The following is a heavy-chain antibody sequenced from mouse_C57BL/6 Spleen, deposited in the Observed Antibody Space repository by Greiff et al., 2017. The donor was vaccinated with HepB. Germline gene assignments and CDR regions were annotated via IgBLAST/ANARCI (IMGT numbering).Heavy chain of an antibody. CDR2: ISYDGSN. J-gene: IGHJ4*01. CDR1: GYSITSGYY. Sequence: EVQLVESGPGLVKPSQSLSLTCSVTGYSITSGYYWNWIRQFPGNKLEWMGYISYDGSNNYNPSLKNRISITRDTSKNQFFLKLNSLTTEDTATYYCATPAYYRPLYAMDYWGQGTSVTVSS. V-gene: IGHV3-6*01. CDR3: ATPAYYRPLYAMDY. D-gene: IGHD2-12*01.